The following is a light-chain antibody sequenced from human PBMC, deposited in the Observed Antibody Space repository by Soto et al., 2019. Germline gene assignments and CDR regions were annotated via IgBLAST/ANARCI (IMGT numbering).Light chain of an antibody. CDR1: QTISTY. CDR3: QQSCSTPPVT. V-gene: IGKV1-39*01. J-gene: IGKJ4*01. Sequence: DIQMTQYPSSLSASVGDRVTITCRASQTISTYLNWYQQKPGKAPKLLIYAASSLQSGVPSRFSGSGSGTDFTLTISSLQPEDFATYYCQQSCSTPPVTFGGGTKVDIK. CDR2: AAS.